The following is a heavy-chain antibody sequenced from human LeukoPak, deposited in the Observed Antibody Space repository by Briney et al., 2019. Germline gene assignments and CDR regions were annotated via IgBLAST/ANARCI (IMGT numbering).Heavy chain of an antibody. CDR3: AKAHSVATHQTPIDY. CDR1: GFTFSSYS. CDR2: ISSSSSYI. V-gene: IGHV3-21*04. Sequence: GGSLRLSCAASGFTFSSYSMNWVRQAPGKGLEWVSSISSSSSYIYYADSVKGRFTISRDNAKNSLYLQMNSLRAEDTALYYCAKAHSVATHQTPIDYWGQGTLVTVSS. D-gene: IGHD5-12*01. J-gene: IGHJ4*02.